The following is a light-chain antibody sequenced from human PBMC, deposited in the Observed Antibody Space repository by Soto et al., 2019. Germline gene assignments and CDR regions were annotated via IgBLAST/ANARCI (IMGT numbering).Light chain of an antibody. J-gene: IGKJ2*01. CDR2: GAT. CDR3: QQYESLPYT. V-gene: IGKV3-20*01. Sequence: EIVLTQSPGTLSLSPGERATLSCRASQSVSSNYLAWYQQKFGQAPRLLIYGATNRAAGIPDRFSGSGSGTDFTLTITSLQPEDVATYYCQQYESLPYTFGQGTK. CDR1: QSVSSNY.